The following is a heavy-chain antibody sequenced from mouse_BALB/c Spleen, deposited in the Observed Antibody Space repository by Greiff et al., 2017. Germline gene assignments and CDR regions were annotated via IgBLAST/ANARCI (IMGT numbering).Heavy chain of an antibody. Sequence: EVQLVESGGGLVKPGGSLKLSCAASGFAFSSYDMSWVRQTPEKRLEWVAYISRGGGSTYYPDTVKGRFTISRDNAKNTLYLQMSSLKSEDTAMYYCARQGYGNYFSAMDYWGQGTSVTVSS. CDR2: ISRGGGST. J-gene: IGHJ4*01. V-gene: IGHV5-12-1*01. D-gene: IGHD2-10*02. CDR1: GFAFSSYD. CDR3: ARQGYGNYFSAMDY.